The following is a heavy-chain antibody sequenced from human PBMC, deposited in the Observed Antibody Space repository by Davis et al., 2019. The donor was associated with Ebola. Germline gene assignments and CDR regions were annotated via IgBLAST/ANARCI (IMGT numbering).Heavy chain of an antibody. Sequence: GGSLRLSCAASGFTFSDYYMSWIRQAPGKGLEWVSGISWNSGSIGYADSVKGRFTISRDNAKNSLYLQMNSLRAEDTALYYCAKEGRFLEWYGMDVWGQGTTVTVSS. V-gene: IGHV3-9*01. D-gene: IGHD3-3*01. CDR3: AKEGRFLEWYGMDV. CDR2: ISWNSGSI. CDR1: GFTFSDYY. J-gene: IGHJ6*02.